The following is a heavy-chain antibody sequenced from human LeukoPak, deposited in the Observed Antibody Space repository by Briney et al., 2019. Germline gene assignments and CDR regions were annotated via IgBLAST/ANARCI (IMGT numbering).Heavy chain of an antibody. D-gene: IGHD3-10*01. CDR3: ARVSVYGSGKMWFDP. V-gene: IGHV4-4*07. Sequence: SETLSLTCTVSGGSISRYYWSWIRQPAGKGLEWIGRIYTSGSTNYNPSLKSRVTMSVDTSKNQFSLKLSSVTAADTAVHYCARVSVYGSGKMWFDPWGQGTLVTVSS. CDR2: IYTSGST. J-gene: IGHJ5*02. CDR1: GGSISRYY.